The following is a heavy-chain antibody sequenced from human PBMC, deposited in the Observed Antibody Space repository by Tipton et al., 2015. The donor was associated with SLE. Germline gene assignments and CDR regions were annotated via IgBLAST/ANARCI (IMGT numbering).Heavy chain of an antibody. V-gene: IGHV4-4*07. CDR3: ARESGGSSRDYYYYYIDV. CDR2: IYTSGST. CDR1: GGSISTYY. J-gene: IGHJ6*03. D-gene: IGHD1-26*01. Sequence: TLSLTCTVSGGSISTYYWSWIRQPAGKGLEWIGRIYTSGSTNYNPSLKSRVTMSVDTSKNQFSLKLSSVTAADTAVYYCARESGGSSRDYYYYYIDVWGKGTTVTVSS.